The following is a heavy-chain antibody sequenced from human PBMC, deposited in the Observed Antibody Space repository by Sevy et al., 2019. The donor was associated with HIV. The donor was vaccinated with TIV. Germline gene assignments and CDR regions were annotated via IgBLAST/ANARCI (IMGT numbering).Heavy chain of an antibody. CDR2: IYNNMGST. J-gene: IGHJ4*02. CDR3: ARGADVIGTAATPVLDF. V-gene: IGHV4-59*08. D-gene: IGHD2-2*01. Sequence: SETLSLTCSVSDDSINSYYWSWIRQPPGKGLEWIGYIYNNMGSTSYNPSLTSRVTISVDTSKNQFSLKLTSVTAADTAVYYCARGADVIGTAATPVLDFWGLGSLVTVSS. CDR1: DDSINSYY.